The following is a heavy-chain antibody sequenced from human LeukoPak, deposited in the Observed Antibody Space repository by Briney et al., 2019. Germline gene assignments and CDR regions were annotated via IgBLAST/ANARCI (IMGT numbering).Heavy chain of an antibody. CDR1: GYTFTSYG. CDR3: ARDHGIAVAATGY. V-gene: IGHV1-18*01. J-gene: IGHJ4*02. Sequence: ASVKVSCKASGYTFTSYGISWMRQAPGQGLEWMGWISAYNGNTNYAQKHQGRVTMTTDTSTRTAYMELRSLRADDTAVYYCARDHGIAVAATGYWGQGTLVTVSS. CDR2: ISAYNGNT. D-gene: IGHD6-19*01.